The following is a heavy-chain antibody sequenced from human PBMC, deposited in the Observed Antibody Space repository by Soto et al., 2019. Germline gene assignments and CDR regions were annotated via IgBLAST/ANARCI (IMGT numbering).Heavy chain of an antibody. Sequence: EVQLVESGGGLVQSGGSLRLSCAVSGLTFSDNNMNWVRQAPGKGLEWVSYISSGGDTIYYADSVKGRFTISRDNAENSLFLQMNSLRDDDAAVYYCARDPIRGDGYYFDYWGQGTLVTVSS. D-gene: IGHD2-21*01. V-gene: IGHV3-48*02. CDR1: GLTFSDNN. J-gene: IGHJ4*02. CDR2: ISSGGDTI. CDR3: ARDPIRGDGYYFDY.